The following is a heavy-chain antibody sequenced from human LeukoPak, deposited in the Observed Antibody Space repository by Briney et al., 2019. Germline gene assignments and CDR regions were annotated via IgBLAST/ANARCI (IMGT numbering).Heavy chain of an antibody. CDR3: ARHVGFIAVAGSYYFDY. J-gene: IGHJ4*02. Sequence: SETLSLTCAVYGGSFSGYYWSWIRQPPGKGLEWIGEINHSGSTNYNPSLKSRVTISVDTSKNQFSLKLSSVTAADTAVYYCARHVGFIAVAGSYYFDYWGQGTLVTVSS. V-gene: IGHV4-34*01. D-gene: IGHD6-19*01. CDR1: GGSFSGYY. CDR2: INHSGST.